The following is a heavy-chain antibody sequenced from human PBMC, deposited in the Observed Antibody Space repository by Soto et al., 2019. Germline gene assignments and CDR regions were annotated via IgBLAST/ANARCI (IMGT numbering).Heavy chain of an antibody. CDR3: ARSDGRY. V-gene: IGHV4-39*07. CDR2: VYSDGST. J-gene: IGHJ4*02. Sequence: TSQTMCVPSTVASGYSGDVDRCWGWIRQPPGKGLEWIGSVYSDGSTFSNPSLKSRVTISVDTSKNQFSLKLSSVTAADTAVYYCARSDGRYWGQGTLVTVSS. CDR1: SGYSGDVDRC.